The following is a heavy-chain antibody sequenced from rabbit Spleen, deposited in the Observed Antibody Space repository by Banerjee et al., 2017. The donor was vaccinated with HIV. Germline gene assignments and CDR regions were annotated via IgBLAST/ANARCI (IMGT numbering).Heavy chain of an antibody. CDR2: IDDGSDGSD. J-gene: IGHJ4*01. V-gene: IGHV1S40*01. CDR1: GFSFSSYYY. CDR3: ARDGAGGSYFAL. Sequence: QSLEESGGDLVKPGASLTLTCTASGFSFSSYYYMCWVRQAPGKGLEWIACIDDGSDGSDYYASWAKGRFTISRTSSTTVTLQMTSLTAADTATYFCARDGAGGSYFALWGQGTLVTVS. D-gene: IGHD8-1*01.